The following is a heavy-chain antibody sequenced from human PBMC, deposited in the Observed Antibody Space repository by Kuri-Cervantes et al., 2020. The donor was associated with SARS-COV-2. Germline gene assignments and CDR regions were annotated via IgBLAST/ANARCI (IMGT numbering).Heavy chain of an antibody. CDR2: IYYSGST. V-gene: IGHV4-39*01. CDR3: ARHRSVGAIGWWFDP. D-gene: IGHD1-26*01. CDR1: GGSFSGYY. J-gene: IGHJ5*02. Sequence: ESLKISCAVYGGSFSGYYWGWIRQPPGKGLEWIGSIYYSGSTYYNPSLKSRVTISVDTSKNQFSLKLSSVTAADTAVYYCARHRSVGAIGWWFDPWGQGTLVTVSS.